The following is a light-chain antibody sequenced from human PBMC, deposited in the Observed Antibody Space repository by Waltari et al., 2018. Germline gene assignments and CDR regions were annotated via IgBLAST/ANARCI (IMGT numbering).Light chain of an antibody. V-gene: IGKV3-15*01. Sequence: EVVLTQSPDTLSVSPGDSATLSCWASQSVRINLAWFQTKPGQAPRLLMYSISKRATGVPARFSGSGSGTQFTLTIGSLQSEDFAVYFCQHYNNWPLIAFGQGTRLESK. CDR3: QHYNNWPLIA. J-gene: IGKJ5*01. CDR2: SIS. CDR1: QSVRIN.